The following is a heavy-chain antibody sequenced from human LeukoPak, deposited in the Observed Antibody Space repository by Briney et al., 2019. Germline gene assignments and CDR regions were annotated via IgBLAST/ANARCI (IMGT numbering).Heavy chain of an antibody. Sequence: ASVTVSCKASGYTFINYVIHWVRQAPGQRPEWMGWINAGNSDTKYSQKFQGRVSISRDTSASTVHMELSSLRSEDTAVYYCARRERDFDYWGQGTLVTVSS. D-gene: IGHD1-1*01. V-gene: IGHV1-3*01. CDR3: ARRERDFDY. CDR2: INAGNSDT. J-gene: IGHJ4*02. CDR1: GYTFINYV.